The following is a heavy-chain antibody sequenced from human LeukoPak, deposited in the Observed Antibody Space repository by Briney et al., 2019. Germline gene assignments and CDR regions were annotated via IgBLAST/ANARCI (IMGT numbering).Heavy chain of an antibody. CDR2: ISTYNGDT. CDR3: ALIPYCTTATCYYFDY. J-gene: IGHJ4*02. V-gene: IGHV1-18*01. D-gene: IGHD2-2*01. Sequence: ASVKVSCKASGYTFTNYGISWVRQAPGQGLEWMGWISTYNGDTNYAQKLQGRVTMTTDTSTSTTYMELRSLRSDDTAVYYCALIPYCTTATCYYFDYWGQGTLVTVSS. CDR1: GYTFTNYG.